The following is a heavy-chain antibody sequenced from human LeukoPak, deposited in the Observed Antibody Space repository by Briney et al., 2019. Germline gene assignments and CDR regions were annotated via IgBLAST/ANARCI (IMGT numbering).Heavy chain of an antibody. CDR3: ARDEYYYDSSGQFN. CDR1: GFTFSSYG. Sequence: GGSLRLSCAASGFTFSSYGMHWVRQAPGKGLEWVAVIWYDGSNKYYADSVKGRFTISRDNSKNTLYLQMSSLRAEDTAVYYCARDEYYYDSSGQFNWGQGTLVTVSS. D-gene: IGHD3-22*01. CDR2: IWYDGSNK. J-gene: IGHJ4*02. V-gene: IGHV3-33*01.